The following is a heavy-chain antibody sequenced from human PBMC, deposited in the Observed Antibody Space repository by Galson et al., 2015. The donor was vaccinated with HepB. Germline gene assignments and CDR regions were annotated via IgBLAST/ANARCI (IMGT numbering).Heavy chain of an antibody. Sequence: SLRLSCAGSGFTFGAYGMAWIRQGPGEGLELIGFIRNKGYYGTAEYAASVRGRFTISRDDSKSIAYLQMNSLRTEDTAVYFCTRVGWSWETSPVHLDYWGQGTLVTVSS. CDR1: GFTFGAYG. CDR2: IRNKGYYGTA. V-gene: IGHV3-49*03. D-gene: IGHD3-3*01. CDR3: TRVGWSWETSPVHLDY. J-gene: IGHJ4*02.